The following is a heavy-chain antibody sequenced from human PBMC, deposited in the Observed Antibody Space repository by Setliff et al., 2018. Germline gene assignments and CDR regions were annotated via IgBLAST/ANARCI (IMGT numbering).Heavy chain of an antibody. CDR3: GRAPPSVPYGDYGPRQYFDL. D-gene: IGHD4-17*01. Sequence: PSETLSLTCSVSSGSIGSHYWNWMRQPPGKGLEWIGHVFHTGSTKYNPSLRSRVTISVDTSENYFSLRLTSVTAADTAVYYCGRAPPSVPYGDYGPRQYFDLWGRGSLVTVSS. J-gene: IGHJ2*01. V-gene: IGHV4-59*11. CDR2: VFHTGST. CDR1: SGSIGSHY.